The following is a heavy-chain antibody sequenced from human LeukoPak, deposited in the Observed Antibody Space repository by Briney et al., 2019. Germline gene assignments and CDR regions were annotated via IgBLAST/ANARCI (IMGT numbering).Heavy chain of an antibody. V-gene: IGHV4-39*01. CDR2: IYYSGST. CDR3: ARQGTTSYSSWNY. Sequence: SETLSLTCTVSGGSISSSSYYWGWIRQPPGKGLEWIGSIYYSGSTYYSPSLKSRVTISVDTSKNQFSLKLSSVTAADTAVYYCARQGTTSYSSWNYWGQGTLVTVSS. CDR1: GGSISSSSYY. D-gene: IGHD6-13*01. J-gene: IGHJ4*02.